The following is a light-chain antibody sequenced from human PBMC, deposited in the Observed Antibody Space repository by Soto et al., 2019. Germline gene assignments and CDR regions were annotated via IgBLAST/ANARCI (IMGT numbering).Light chain of an antibody. CDR2: GND. V-gene: IGLV1-44*01. Sequence: QSVLTQPPSASGTPGQRVTISCSGSSSNIGTNYVYWYHQLPGTAPKLLIYGNDERPSGVPDRFSGSKSGTSASLAISGLQSEDEADYYCAAWDDSLNGVLFGGGTKLTVL. J-gene: IGLJ2*01. CDR3: AAWDDSLNGVL. CDR1: SSNIGTNY.